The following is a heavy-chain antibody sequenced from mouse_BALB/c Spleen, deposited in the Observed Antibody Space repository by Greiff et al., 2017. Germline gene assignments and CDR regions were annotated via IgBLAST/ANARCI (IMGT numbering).Heavy chain of an antibody. V-gene: IGHV2-6-4*01. CDR3: ATYGNYERPFAY. D-gene: IGHD2-1*01. CDR2: IWGGGST. J-gene: IGHJ3*01. Sequence: VHLVESGPGLVAPSQSLSITCTVSGFSLSRYSVHWVRQPPGKGLEWLGMIWGGGSTDYNSALKSRLSISKDNSKSQVFLKMNSLQTDDTAMYYCATYGNYERPFAYWGQGTLVTVSA. CDR1: GFSLSRYS.